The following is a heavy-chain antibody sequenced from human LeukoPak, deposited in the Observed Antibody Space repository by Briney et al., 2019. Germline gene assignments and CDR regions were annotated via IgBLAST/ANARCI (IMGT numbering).Heavy chain of an antibody. Sequence: PSETLSLTCAVYGGSFSGYYWSWIRQPPGKGLEWIGEINHSGSTNYNPSLKSRVTISVDTSKNQFSLKLSSVTAADTAVYYCARGRWFGVYWGQGTLVTVSS. J-gene: IGHJ4*02. CDR1: GGSFSGYY. D-gene: IGHD3-10*01. CDR3: ARGRWFGVY. CDR2: INHSGST. V-gene: IGHV4-34*01.